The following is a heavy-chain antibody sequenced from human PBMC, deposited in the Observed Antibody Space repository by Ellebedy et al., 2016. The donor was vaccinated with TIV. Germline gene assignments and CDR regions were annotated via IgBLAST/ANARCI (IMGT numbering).Heavy chain of an antibody. Sequence: ASVKVSCXASGNIFTKYYMHWVRQPLGQGLEWMGIVNHDGGSPTYAQKFQGRATMTRDTSTNIVFMELSSLRSDDTAVYYCARVAAFGDWWYFNSWGQGTLVIVSS. CDR1: GNIFTKYY. V-gene: IGHV1-46*01. D-gene: IGHD2-8*02. CDR2: VNHDGGSP. J-gene: IGHJ4*01. CDR3: ARVAAFGDWWYFNS.